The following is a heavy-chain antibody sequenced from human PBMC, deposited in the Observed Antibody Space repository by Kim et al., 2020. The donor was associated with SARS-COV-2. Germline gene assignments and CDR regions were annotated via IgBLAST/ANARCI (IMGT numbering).Heavy chain of an antibody. D-gene: IGHD3-3*01. CDR1: GYTFTSYD. J-gene: IGHJ6*02. Sequence: ASVKVSCKASGYTFTSYDINWVRQATGQGLEWMGWMNPNSGNTGYAQKFQGRVTMTRNTSISTAYMELSSLRSEDTAVYYCARGPREVLRFLEWLLFHGMDVWGQGTTVTFSS. V-gene: IGHV1-8*01. CDR2: MNPNSGNT. CDR3: ARGPREVLRFLEWLLFHGMDV.